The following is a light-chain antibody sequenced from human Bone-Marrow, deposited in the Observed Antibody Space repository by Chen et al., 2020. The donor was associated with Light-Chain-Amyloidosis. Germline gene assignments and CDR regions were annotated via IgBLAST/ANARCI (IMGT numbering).Light chain of an antibody. V-gene: IGLV5-45*02. CDR3: MIWHSSAWV. J-gene: IGLJ3*02. Sequence: QAVLTQPSSLSASPGASASLPCTLRSGLNVGTYRIYWYQQKPRSPPQYLLRYKSDADKQQGSGVPSLCAGSKEASANAVILLSSGLQSEDEADYNCMIWHSSAWVFGGGTKLTVL. CDR1: SGLNVGTYR. CDR2: YKSDADK.